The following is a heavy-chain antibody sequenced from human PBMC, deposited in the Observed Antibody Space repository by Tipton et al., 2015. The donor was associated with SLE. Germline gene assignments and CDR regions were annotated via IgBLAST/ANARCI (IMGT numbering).Heavy chain of an antibody. V-gene: IGHV1-18*01. CDR1: GYTFTSYG. Sequence: QLVQSGAEVKKPGASVKVSCKASGYTFTSYGISWVRQAPGQGLEWMGWISAYNGNTNYAQKLQGRVTMTTDTSTSTAYMELRSLRSDDTAVYYCAGGGYCSSTSCSYYYYYGMDVWGQGTTVTVSS. CDR2: ISAYNGNT. CDR3: AGGGYCSSTSCSYYYYYGMDV. D-gene: IGHD2-2*01. J-gene: IGHJ6*02.